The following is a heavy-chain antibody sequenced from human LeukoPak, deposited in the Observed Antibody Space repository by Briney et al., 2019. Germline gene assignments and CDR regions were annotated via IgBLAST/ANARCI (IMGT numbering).Heavy chain of an antibody. CDR1: GFTFSSYA. D-gene: IGHD5-12*01. CDR2: ISGSGGST. V-gene: IGHV3-23*01. CDR3: AKDMEDIVATDRVDY. J-gene: IGHJ4*02. Sequence: PGGSLRLSCAASGFTFSSYAMSSVRQAPGKGLEWVSAISGSGGSTYYADSVKGRFTISRDNSKNTLYLQMNSLRAEDTAVYYCAKDMEDIVATDRVDYWGQGTLVTVSS.